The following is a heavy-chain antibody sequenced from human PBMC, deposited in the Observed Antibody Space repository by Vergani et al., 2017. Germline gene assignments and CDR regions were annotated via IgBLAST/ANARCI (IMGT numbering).Heavy chain of an antibody. J-gene: IGHJ3*01. CDR3: ARDGGDYDKDALDL. D-gene: IGHD2-21*02. Sequence: QVQVVQSGAEVKKSGASVKVSCKTSGYTFSNYYMHWVRQAPGQGLEWMGIINPSGGHTNYAQKFQGRVTMSVDTSKKQFSLELTSVTAADTAVYYCARDGGDYDKDALDLWGLGTMVTV. CDR2: INPSGGHT. V-gene: IGHV1-46*01. CDR1: GYTFSNYY.